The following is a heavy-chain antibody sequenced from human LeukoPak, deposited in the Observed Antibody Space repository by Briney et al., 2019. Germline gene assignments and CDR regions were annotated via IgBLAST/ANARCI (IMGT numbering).Heavy chain of an antibody. CDR3: ARDGMTTVTKDYYYYMDV. Sequence: ASVKVSCKAFGYTFTTYYIHWVRQAPGQGLEWMGIINPSDGYTTYAQKFQGRVTMTRDMSTATVYMELRSLTFDDTAVFYCARDGMTTVTKDYYYYMDVWGKGTTVTVSS. CDR2: INPSDGYT. CDR1: GYTFTTYY. V-gene: IGHV1-46*01. J-gene: IGHJ6*03. D-gene: IGHD4-17*01.